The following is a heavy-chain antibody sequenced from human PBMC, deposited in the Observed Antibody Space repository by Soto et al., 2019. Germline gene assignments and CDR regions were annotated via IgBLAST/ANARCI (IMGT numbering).Heavy chain of an antibody. D-gene: IGHD3-22*01. J-gene: IGHJ4*02. CDR3: ASAPKVSASAQAPPDF. Sequence: QVQLHQWGAGLLKPSETLSLACSLYSGSLSGYYWSWIRQPPGKGLEWIGEISPGGTTNYSPSLKLRVSISVAPPKTPFSLNLTSLPAAATPVYSWASAPKVSASAQAPPDFWGQGSLVTVPS. CDR2: ISPGGTT. V-gene: IGHV4-34*01. CDR1: SGSLSGYY.